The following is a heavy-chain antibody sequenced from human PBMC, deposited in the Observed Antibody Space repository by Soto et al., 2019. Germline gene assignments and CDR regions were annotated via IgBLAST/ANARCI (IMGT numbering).Heavy chain of an antibody. J-gene: IGHJ3*02. CDR2: ISYDGSNK. D-gene: IGHD3-22*01. CDR1: GFTFSSYG. Sequence: QVQLVESGGGVVQPGRSLRLSCAASGFTFSSYGMHWVRQAPGKGLEWVAVISYDGSNKYYADSVKGRFTISRDNSKNSLYLQMNSLRAEDTAVYYCARATMIVGGAFDIWGQGTMVTVS. V-gene: IGHV3-30*03. CDR3: ARATMIVGGAFDI.